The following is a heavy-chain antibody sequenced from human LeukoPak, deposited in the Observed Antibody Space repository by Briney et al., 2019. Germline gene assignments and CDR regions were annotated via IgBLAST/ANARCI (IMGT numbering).Heavy chain of an antibody. Sequence: GGSLRRSGAASGFTFSSYSRNWLRQGPGKGLEWVSSISSSSSNIYYADSVKGRFTISRDNAKNSLYLQMNSLRAEDTAVYYCARAPGIVGATYYYYMDVWGKGTTVTISS. CDR3: ARAPGIVGATYYYYMDV. CDR2: ISSSSSNI. CDR1: GFTFSSYS. D-gene: IGHD1-26*01. V-gene: IGHV3-21*01. J-gene: IGHJ6*03.